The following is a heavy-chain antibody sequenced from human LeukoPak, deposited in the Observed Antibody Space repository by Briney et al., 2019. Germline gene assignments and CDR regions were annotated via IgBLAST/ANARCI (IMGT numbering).Heavy chain of an antibody. CDR3: ATKQWLAPPPDS. CDR2: INTDGTVT. Sequence: GSLKLSFSASGFPFNKYWMLWVRPAPGKGLESVSRINTDGTVTTYADSVKGRFTVSRDNADNTMFLQMNSVRDEDTAVYYCATKQWLAPPPDSWGQGTPVTVSS. V-gene: IGHV3-74*01. J-gene: IGHJ4*02. CDR1: GFPFNKYW. D-gene: IGHD6-19*01.